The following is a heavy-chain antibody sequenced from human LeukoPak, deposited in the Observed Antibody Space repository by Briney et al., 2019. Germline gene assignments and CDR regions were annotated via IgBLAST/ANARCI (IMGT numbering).Heavy chain of an antibody. Sequence: SETLSLTCAVYGGSFSDYSWTWIRQPPGKGLESIGEINHSGGTNHNPSLMSRVIMSVDTSKNQISLKVSSVTAADTAVYYCARVGYSYSINDWSRTGLGAYPTKYYHMDVWGKGTTVTVSS. J-gene: IGHJ6*03. CDR3: ARVGYSYSINDWSRTGLGAYPTKYYHMDV. D-gene: IGHD5-18*01. CDR1: GGSFSDYS. CDR2: INHSGGT. V-gene: IGHV4-34*01.